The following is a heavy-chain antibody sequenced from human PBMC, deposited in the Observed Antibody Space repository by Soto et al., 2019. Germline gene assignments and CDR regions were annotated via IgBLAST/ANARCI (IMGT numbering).Heavy chain of an antibody. CDR2: IKSKTDGGTT. D-gene: IGHD2-15*01. J-gene: IGHJ6*02. V-gene: IGHV3-15*01. CDR3: TTDLCSGGSCYSYYYYGMDV. CDR1: GFTFSNAW. Sequence: GGSLRLSCAASGFTFSNAWMSWVRQAPGKGLEWVGRIKSKTDGGTTDYAAPVEGRFTISRDDSKNTPYLQMNSLKTEDTAVYYCTTDLCSGGSCYSYYYYGMDVWGQGTTVTVSS.